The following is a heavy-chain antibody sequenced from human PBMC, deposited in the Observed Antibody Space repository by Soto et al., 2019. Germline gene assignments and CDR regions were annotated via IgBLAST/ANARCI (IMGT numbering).Heavy chain of an antibody. CDR2: IIPIFGTA. CDR1: GGTFSSYA. J-gene: IGHJ4*02. CDR3: ARAKDYYDSSGSPRFDY. V-gene: IGHV1-69*13. D-gene: IGHD3-22*01. Sequence: ASVKVSCKASGGTFSSYAISWVRQAPRQGLEWMGGIIPIFGTANYAQKFQGRVTITADESTSTAYMELSSLRSEDTAVYYCARAKDYYDSSGSPRFDYWGQGTLVTVSS.